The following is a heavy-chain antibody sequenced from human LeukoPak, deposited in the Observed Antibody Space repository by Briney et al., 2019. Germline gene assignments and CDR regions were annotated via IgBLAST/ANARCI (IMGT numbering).Heavy chain of an antibody. CDR2: ISGSGGST. Sequence: GGSLRLSCAASGFTFSSCAMSWVRQAPGKGLEWVSAISGSGGSTYYADSVKGRFTISRDNSKNTLYLQMNSLRAEDTAVYYCAKDYRRIVGATFDYWGQGTLVTVSS. CDR3: AKDYRRIVGATFDY. J-gene: IGHJ4*02. V-gene: IGHV3-23*01. D-gene: IGHD1-26*01. CDR1: GFTFSSCA.